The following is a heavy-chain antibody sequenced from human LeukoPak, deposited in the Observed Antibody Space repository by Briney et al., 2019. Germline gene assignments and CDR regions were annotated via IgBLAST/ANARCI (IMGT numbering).Heavy chain of an antibody. CDR2: IKQDGSEK. J-gene: IGHJ3*02. D-gene: IGHD3-22*01. CDR3: ARSAAIRWVITMIPHAFDI. CDR1: GFTFSSYW. Sequence: AGSLRLSCAASGFTFSSYWMSWVRQAPGKGLEWVANIKQDGSEKYYLDSVKGRFTISRDNAKHSLYLQMNSLRAEATAVYSCARSAAIRWVITMIPHAFDIWGQGTMVTVSS. V-gene: IGHV3-7*01.